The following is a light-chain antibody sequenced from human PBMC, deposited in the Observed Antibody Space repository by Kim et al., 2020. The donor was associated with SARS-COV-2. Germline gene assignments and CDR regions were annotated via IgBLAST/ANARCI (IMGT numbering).Light chain of an antibody. Sequence: ATVGARVTIACRASQSIGRYLAWYQQKPGKAPKLLIYKSSSLEGGVPSRFSGSGSETEFTLTISSLQPDDFATYYCQQYKSYSPYTFGQGTKLEIK. J-gene: IGKJ2*01. CDR1: QSIGRY. CDR2: KSS. V-gene: IGKV1-5*03. CDR3: QQYKSYSPYT.